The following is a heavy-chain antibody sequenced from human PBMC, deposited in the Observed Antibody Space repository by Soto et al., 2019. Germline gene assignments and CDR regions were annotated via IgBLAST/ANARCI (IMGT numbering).Heavy chain of an antibody. J-gene: IGHJ3*02. CDR1: GFTFSDHY. CDR3: ARGPLRMIDAFDI. Sequence: GGSLRLSCAASGFTFSDHYIDWVRQAPWRGLEWVGRTRNKANSYTTEYAASVKGRFAISRDDSKNSLYLQMNSLKTEDTAVYYCARGPLRMIDAFDIWGQGTMVTVSS. D-gene: IGHD3-22*01. V-gene: IGHV3-72*01. CDR2: TRNKANSYTT.